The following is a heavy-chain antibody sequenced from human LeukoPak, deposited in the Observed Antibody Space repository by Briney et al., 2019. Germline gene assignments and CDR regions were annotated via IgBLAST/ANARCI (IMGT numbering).Heavy chain of an antibody. V-gene: IGHV1-69*13. CDR2: IIPIFGTA. Sequence: GASVKVSCKVSGYTLSDLTMHWVRQAPGKGLEWMGGIIPIFGTANYAQKFQGRVTITADESTSTAYMELSSLRSEDTAVYYCARETGGGVWGSYRFGYFDYWGQGTLVTVSS. D-gene: IGHD3-16*02. CDR3: ARETGGGVWGSYRFGYFDY. CDR1: GYTLSDLT. J-gene: IGHJ4*02.